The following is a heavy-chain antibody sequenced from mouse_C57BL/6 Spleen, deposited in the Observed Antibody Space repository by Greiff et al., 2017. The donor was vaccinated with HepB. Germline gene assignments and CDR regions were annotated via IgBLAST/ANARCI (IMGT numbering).Heavy chain of an antibody. Sequence: QVQLQQSGAELMKPGASVKLSCKATGYTFTGYWIEWVKQRPGHGLEWIGEILPGSGSTNYNVKFKGKATFTADTSSNTAYMQLSSLTTEDSAIYYCASPPSYYYGSSYGNYWGQGTTLTVSS. CDR3: ASPPSYYYGSSYGNY. V-gene: IGHV1-9*01. CDR2: ILPGSGST. CDR1: GYTFTGYW. D-gene: IGHD1-1*01. J-gene: IGHJ2*01.